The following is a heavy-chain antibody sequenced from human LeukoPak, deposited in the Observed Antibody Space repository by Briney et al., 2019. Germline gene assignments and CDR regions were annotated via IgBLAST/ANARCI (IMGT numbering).Heavy chain of an antibody. J-gene: IGHJ3*02. CDR1: GYSFTSYW. V-gene: IGHV5-51*01. D-gene: IGHD5-12*01. Sequence: GESLKISCKGSGYSFTSYWIGWMRQMPGKGLEWMGIIYPGDSDTRYSPSFQGLVTISSDKSISTAYLQWSSLKASDTAMYYCARLQYSTYSGYDYKGAFDIWGQGTMVTVSS. CDR2: IYPGDSDT. CDR3: ARLQYSTYSGYDYKGAFDI.